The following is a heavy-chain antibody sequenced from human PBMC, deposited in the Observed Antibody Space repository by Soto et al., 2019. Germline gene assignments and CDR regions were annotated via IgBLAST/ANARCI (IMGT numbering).Heavy chain of an antibody. Sequence: SETLSLTCTVSGGSISSSIYYWGWIRQPPGKGLEWIGSIYYSGSTYYNPSLKSRVTISVDTSKNQFSLKLSSVTAADTAVYYCARQGGVVGAHHFDYWGQGTLVTVSS. J-gene: IGHJ4*02. CDR1: GGSISSSIYY. CDR2: IYYSGST. V-gene: IGHV4-39*01. CDR3: ARQGGVVGAHHFDY. D-gene: IGHD1-26*01.